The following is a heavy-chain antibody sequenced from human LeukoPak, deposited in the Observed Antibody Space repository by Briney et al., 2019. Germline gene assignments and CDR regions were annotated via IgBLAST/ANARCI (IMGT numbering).Heavy chain of an antibody. CDR3: ARDVLRFLEWSPDRFDI. V-gene: IGHV1-18*01. Sequence: ASLKLSCTASGYTFTSYGISWVRQAPGQGLEWMGWISAYNGNTNYAQKLQGRVTMTTATSTRPAYMELRSLRSDDTAVYYCARDVLRFLEWSPDRFDIWGQGTMVTVSS. CDR1: GYTFTSYG. D-gene: IGHD3-3*01. J-gene: IGHJ3*02. CDR2: ISAYNGNT.